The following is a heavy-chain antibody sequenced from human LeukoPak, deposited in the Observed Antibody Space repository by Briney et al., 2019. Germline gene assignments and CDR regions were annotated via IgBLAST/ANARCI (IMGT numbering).Heavy chain of an antibody. V-gene: IGHV3-21*01. CDR2: ISSSSSYI. CDR1: GFTFSSYS. J-gene: IGHJ4*02. Sequence: GGSLRLSCAASGFTFSSYSMNWVRQAPGKGLEWVSSISSSSSYIYYADSVKGRFTISRDNATNSLYLQMNSLRAEDTAVYYCARDARAAAGTFPLDYWGQGTLVTVSS. D-gene: IGHD6-13*01. CDR3: ARDARAAAGTFPLDY.